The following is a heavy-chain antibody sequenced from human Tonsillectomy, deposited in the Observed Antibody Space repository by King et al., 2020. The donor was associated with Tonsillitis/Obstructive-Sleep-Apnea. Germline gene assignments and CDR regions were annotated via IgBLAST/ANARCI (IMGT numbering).Heavy chain of an antibody. J-gene: IGHJ4*02. D-gene: IGHD3-3*01. Sequence: HVQLVQSGAEVKKPGSSVKVSCKASGGTFSSYAISWVRQAPGQGLEWMGGIIPMFGTSNYAQKFQGRVTITADESTSTAYMELSSLRSEDTAVYYCARDIGRPTNTSGPNDFAGGGSDYRGQGTLVTVSS. V-gene: IGHV1-69*01. CDR3: ARDIGRPTNTSGPNDFAGGGSDY. CDR1: GGTFSSYA. CDR2: IIPMFGTS.